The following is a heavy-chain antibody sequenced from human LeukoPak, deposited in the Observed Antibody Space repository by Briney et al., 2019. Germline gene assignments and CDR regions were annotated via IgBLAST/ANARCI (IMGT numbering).Heavy chain of an antibody. CDR1: GGSFSGYY. CDR3: ARAARLTMVPGVRPIDY. J-gene: IGHJ4*02. Sequence: PSETLSLTCAVYGGSFSGYYWSWIRQPPGKGLEWIGEINHSGSTNYNPSLKSRVTISVDTSKNQFSLKLSSVTAADTAVYYCARAARLTMVPGVRPIDYWGQGTLVTVSS. D-gene: IGHD3-10*01. CDR2: INHSGST. V-gene: IGHV4-34*01.